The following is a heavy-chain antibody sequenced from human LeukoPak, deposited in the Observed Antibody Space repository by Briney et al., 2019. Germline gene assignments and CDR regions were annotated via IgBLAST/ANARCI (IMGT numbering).Heavy chain of an antibody. D-gene: IGHD3-22*01. CDR2: INHSGST. J-gene: IGHJ4*02. V-gene: IGHV4-34*01. CDR3: SMDSSGYYYTASDY. Sequence: PSETLSLTCAVYGGSLSGYYWSWIRQPPGKGLEWIGEINHSGSTNYNPSLKSRVTISVDTSKNQFSLKLSSVTAADTAVYYCSMDSSGYYYTASDYWGQGTLVTVSS. CDR1: GGSLSGYY.